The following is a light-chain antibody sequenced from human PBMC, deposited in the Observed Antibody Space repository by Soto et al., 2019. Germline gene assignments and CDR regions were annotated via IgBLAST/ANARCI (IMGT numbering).Light chain of an antibody. V-gene: IGLV1-40*01. CDR3: QSYDSSLRVVV. CDR2: DDT. J-gene: IGLJ2*01. Sequence: QSVLTQPPSVSGAPGQRVTISCTGTNSNIGTGYDVHWYRQFPGTAPKLLIYDDTNRPSGVPDRFSGSKSGASASLAITGLQAEDEADYYCQSYDSSLRVVVFGGGTQLTVL. CDR1: NSNIGTGYD.